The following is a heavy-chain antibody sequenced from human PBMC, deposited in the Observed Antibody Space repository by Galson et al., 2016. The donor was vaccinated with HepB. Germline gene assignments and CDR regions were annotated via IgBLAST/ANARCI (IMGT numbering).Heavy chain of an antibody. J-gene: IGHJ6*02. D-gene: IGHD3-16*01. CDR3: ARALWGKLWNGMDD. CDR1: GVSISNNNW. V-gene: IGHV4-4*02. CDR2: IFHSGTT. Sequence: ETLSLTCSVSGVSISNNNWWTWVRQSPGTGLEWIGEIFHSGTTNFNPAFKSRVLMSVDRSTNQFSLTLNFVTAADTAIYYCARALWGKLWNGMDDCGPGITVTVSS.